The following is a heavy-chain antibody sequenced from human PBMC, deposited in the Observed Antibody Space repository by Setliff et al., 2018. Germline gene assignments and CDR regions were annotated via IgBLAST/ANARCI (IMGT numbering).Heavy chain of an antibody. CDR3: ARERGFAGYYGSWTHQSFDL. V-gene: IGHV4-4*08. Sequence: PSETLSLTCTVSGGSIRNYYWSWIRQPPGKGLEWIGCISSIGNTYYNPSLGSRLTISADTSNNQFSLNLISVTAADTAVYYCARERGFAGYYGSWTHQSFDLWGQGSLVTVSS. CDR2: ISSIGNT. CDR1: GGSIRNYY. D-gene: IGHD3-10*01. J-gene: IGHJ5*02.